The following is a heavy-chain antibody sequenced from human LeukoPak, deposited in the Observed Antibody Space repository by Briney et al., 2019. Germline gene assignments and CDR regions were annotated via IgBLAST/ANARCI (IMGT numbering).Heavy chain of an antibody. D-gene: IGHD2-8*01. Sequence: ASVEVSCKASGGTFSSYAISWVRQAPGQGLEWMGRIIPILGIANYAQKFQGRVTITADKSTSTAYMELSSLRSEDTAVYYCARADIVLMVYAMGSAFDIWGQGTMVTVSS. CDR3: ARADIVLMVYAMGSAFDI. CDR1: GGTFSSYA. CDR2: IIPILGIA. V-gene: IGHV1-69*04. J-gene: IGHJ3*02.